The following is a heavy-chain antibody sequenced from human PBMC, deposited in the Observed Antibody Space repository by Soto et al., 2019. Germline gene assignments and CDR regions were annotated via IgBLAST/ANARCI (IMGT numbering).Heavy chain of an antibody. CDR3: ARMESFGSLNWFDP. J-gene: IGHJ5*02. CDR2: INPGSGDT. CDR1: GYTFTNND. V-gene: IGHV1-8*02. D-gene: IGHD5-18*01. Sequence: ASVKVSCKASGYTFTNNDVSWVLQGTGQGLEWMGWINPGSGDTGYAQKFQGRVTMTRDISIATAYMELNSLTSEDTAIYYCARMESFGSLNWFDPWGQGTLVTVSS.